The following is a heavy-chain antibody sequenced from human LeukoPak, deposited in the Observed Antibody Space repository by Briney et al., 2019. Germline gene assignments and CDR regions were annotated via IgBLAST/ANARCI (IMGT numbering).Heavy chain of an antibody. CDR2: IYYSGTT. D-gene: IGHD4-17*01. V-gene: IGHV4-59*08. J-gene: IGHJ4*02. CDR3: ARLYGDPHFDY. Sequence: SETLSLTCTISVGSFSTYYWSCIRQPPGGGLEWIGYIYYSGTTNYNPSLKSRVTISVDTSKNQFSLKVNSVTAADTAVYYCARLYGDPHFDYWGPGTLVTVSS. CDR1: VGSFSTYY.